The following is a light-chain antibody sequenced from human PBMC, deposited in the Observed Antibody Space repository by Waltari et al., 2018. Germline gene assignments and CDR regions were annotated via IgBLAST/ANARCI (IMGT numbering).Light chain of an antibody. CDR1: QSISRY. J-gene: IGKJ2*01. CDR2: IIS. Sequence: EIVLTQSPGTLSLSPGERATLSCRASQSISRYLAWYQQKPGKAPKLLIFIISSRATGIPDRFSGSGSGTDFTLTISRLEPEDFAVYYCQQYGSSPYTVGQGTKLE. CDR3: QQYGSSPYT. V-gene: IGKV3-20*01.